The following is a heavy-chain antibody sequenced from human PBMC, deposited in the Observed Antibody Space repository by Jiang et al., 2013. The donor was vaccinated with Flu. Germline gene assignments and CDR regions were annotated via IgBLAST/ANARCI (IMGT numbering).Heavy chain of an antibody. CDR1: GYTFTGHY. CDR2: INPNTGET. CDR3: ARDLVLCTTTDCYVAHDWVDP. D-gene: IGHD2-21*02. J-gene: IGHJ5*02. V-gene: IGHV1-2*02. Sequence: SGAEVKRPGASVKVSCKASGYTFTGHYIHWLRQAPGQGLEWIGWINPNTGETKYAQTFQGRVTMTRDTSINTAYMTLSGLTSDDTAVYFCARDLVLCTTTDCYVAHDWVDPWGQGTLVTVSS.